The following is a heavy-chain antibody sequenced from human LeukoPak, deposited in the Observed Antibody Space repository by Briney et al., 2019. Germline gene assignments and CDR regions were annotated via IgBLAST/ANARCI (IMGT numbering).Heavy chain of an antibody. J-gene: IGHJ6*03. CDR2: IYTSGST. D-gene: IGHD1-14*01. CDR1: AGSLSRYY. CDR3: ASEGIRDYYYYIMDV. V-gene: IGHV4-4*07. Sequence: SETLSLTCAVSAGSLSRYYWSWIRQPAGKGLEWIGRIYTSGSTNYNPSLKRLATLSVEISKNQFSLNLSSVTAADTAVYYCASEGIRDYYYYIMDVWGKGTTVTISS.